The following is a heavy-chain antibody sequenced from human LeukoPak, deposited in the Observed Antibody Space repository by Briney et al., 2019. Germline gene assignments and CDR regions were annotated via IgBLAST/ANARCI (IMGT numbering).Heavy chain of an antibody. D-gene: IGHD4-17*01. V-gene: IGHV3-23*01. CDR2: ISGSGGST. CDR1: GFTFSSYW. Sequence: PGGSLRLSCAASGFTFSSYWMSWVRQAPGKGLEWVSVISGSGGSTYYADSVKGRFTISRDNSKNTLYLQMDSLRAEDTAVYYCAKWDGDLYYYYYMDVWGKGTTVTVSS. J-gene: IGHJ6*03. CDR3: AKWDGDLYYYYYMDV.